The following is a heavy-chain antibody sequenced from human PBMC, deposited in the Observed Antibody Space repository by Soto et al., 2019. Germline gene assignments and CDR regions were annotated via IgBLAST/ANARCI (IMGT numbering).Heavy chain of an antibody. D-gene: IGHD3-16*01. V-gene: IGHV1-18*01. J-gene: IGHJ3*01. CDR1: GYTFTSYG. CDR3: ASLALSTFWPAYEV. Sequence: ASXKVSCKASGYTFTSYGISWVRQAPGQGLEWMGWISAYNGNTNYAKKLQGRVTMTTDTSTSTAYMELRILRADHTAVYYCASLALSTFWPAYEVWGQGTIVTVS. CDR2: ISAYNGNT.